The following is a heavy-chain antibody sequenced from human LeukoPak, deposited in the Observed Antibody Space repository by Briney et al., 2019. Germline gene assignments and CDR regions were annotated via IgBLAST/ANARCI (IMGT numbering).Heavy chain of an antibody. J-gene: IGHJ3*02. D-gene: IGHD2-8*01. Sequence: GGSLRLSCAASGFTFSSYSMNWVRRAPGKGLEWVSYISGSSSSIYYADSVKGRFTISRDNAKNSLYLQMNSLRDEDTSVYYCAREPRVSYGAFDIWGQGTMVTVSS. CDR3: AREPRVSYGAFDI. CDR2: ISGSSSSI. CDR1: GFTFSSYS. V-gene: IGHV3-48*02.